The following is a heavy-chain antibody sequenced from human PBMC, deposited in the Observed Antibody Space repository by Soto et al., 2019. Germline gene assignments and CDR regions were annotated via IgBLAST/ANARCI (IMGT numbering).Heavy chain of an antibody. D-gene: IGHD6-19*01. CDR3: ARGAYRIAVAGTFDY. Sequence: PGGSLRLSCAASGFTFSSYSMNWVRQAPGKGLEWVSSISSSSSYIYYADSVKGRFTISRDNAKNSLYLQMNSLRAEDTAVYYCARGAYRIAVAGTFDYWGQGTLVTVSS. CDR1: GFTFSSYS. CDR2: ISSSSSYI. J-gene: IGHJ4*02. V-gene: IGHV3-21*01.